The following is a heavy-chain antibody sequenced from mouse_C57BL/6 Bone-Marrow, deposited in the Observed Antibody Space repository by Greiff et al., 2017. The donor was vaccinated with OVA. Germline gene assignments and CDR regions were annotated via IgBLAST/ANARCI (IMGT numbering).Heavy chain of an antibody. CDR1: GFTFSSYA. D-gene: IGHD1-1*01. Sequence: EVQRVESGEGLVKPGGSLKLSCAASGFTFSSYAMSWVRQTPEKRLEWVAYISSGGDYIYYADTVKGRFTISRDNARNTLYLQMSSLKSEDTAMYYCTRGDYGSSYGYWYFDVWGTGTTVTVSS. V-gene: IGHV5-9-1*02. J-gene: IGHJ1*03. CDR2: ISSGGDYI. CDR3: TRGDYGSSYGYWYFDV.